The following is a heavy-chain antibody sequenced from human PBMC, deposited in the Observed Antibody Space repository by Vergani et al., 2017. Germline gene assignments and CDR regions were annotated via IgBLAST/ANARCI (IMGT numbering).Heavy chain of an antibody. D-gene: IGHD6-13*01. CDR1: GFTVSSNY. CDR3: ARSLGYNWFDP. J-gene: IGHJ5*02. V-gene: IGHV4-30-4*08. CDR2: IYYSGST. Sequence: VQLVESGGGLVQPGGSLRLSCAASGFTVSSNYMSWVRQAPGKGLEWIGYIYYSGSTYYNPSLKSRVTISVDTSKNQFSLKLSSVTAADTAVYYCARSLGYNWFDPWGQGTLVTVSS.